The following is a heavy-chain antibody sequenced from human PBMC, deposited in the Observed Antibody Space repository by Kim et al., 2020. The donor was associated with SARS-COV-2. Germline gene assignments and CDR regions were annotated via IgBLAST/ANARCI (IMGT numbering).Heavy chain of an antibody. J-gene: IGHJ1*01. D-gene: IGHD3-22*01. CDR3: ASYYDYSGSEYFQH. CDR2: IYYRGNT. Sequence: SETLSLTCTVSGGSITTYSYSWGWIRQPPGKGLEWIGNIYYRGNTYYNPSLKSRVTISGDTSKNHFSLSLSSVTAADTAVYYCASYYDYSGSEYFQHWGQGTLVTFSS. CDR1: GGSITTYSYS. V-gene: IGHV4-39*02.